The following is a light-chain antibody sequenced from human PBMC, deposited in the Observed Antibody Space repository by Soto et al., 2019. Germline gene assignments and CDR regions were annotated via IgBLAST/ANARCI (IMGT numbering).Light chain of an antibody. J-gene: IGLJ1*01. CDR2: DVS. Sequence: QSALTQPRSVSGSPGQSVTISCTGTSSDVGTYNYVSWYQQHPGKAPKVMIYDVSERPSGVPDRFSGSKSGNTASLTISGLQAEEGADYYCCSYAGSPRDVFGTGTKVTVL. V-gene: IGLV2-11*01. CDR1: SSDVGTYNY. CDR3: CSYAGSPRDV.